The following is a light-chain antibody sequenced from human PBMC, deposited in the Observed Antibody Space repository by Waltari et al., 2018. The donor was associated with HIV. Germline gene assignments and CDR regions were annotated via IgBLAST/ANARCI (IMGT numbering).Light chain of an antibody. CDR1: SSDVGGYNY. CDR3: CSYAGSSTTVL. V-gene: IGLV2-14*03. CDR2: DVS. J-gene: IGLJ2*01. Sequence: QSALTQPASVSGSPGQSITFSCTGTSSDVGGYNYVSWYQQPPGKAPKLMIYDVSYRPSGASNRVSGSKSGNTASLTISGLQAEDEADYYCCSYAGSSTTVLFGGGTKLTVL.